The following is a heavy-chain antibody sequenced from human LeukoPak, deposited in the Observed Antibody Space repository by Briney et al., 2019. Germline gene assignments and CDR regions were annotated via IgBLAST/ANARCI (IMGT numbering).Heavy chain of an antibody. V-gene: IGHV1-18*01. CDR2: ISTHNGDT. CDR3: ARGASYVILTGYSYFDY. Sequence: GASVTVSFMSSVYTFTYYGFSWVRPPPAQGLEWMGFISTHNGDTHYAHKFQGRVTMNTDRSTSTDYMELRSLRSDDTAVYYCARGASYVILTGYSYFDYWGQGTLVSVSS. CDR1: VYTFTYYG. J-gene: IGHJ4*02. D-gene: IGHD3-9*01.